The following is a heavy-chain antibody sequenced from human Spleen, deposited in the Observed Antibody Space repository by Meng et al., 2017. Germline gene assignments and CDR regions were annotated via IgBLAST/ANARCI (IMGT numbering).Heavy chain of an antibody. Sequence: QLQASCPGLSNPSNDCSLTCTASGGSISSGGYYWSWIRQPPGKGLEWIGEINHSGSTNYNPSLESRATISVDTSQNNLSLKLSSVTAADSAVYYCARGPTTMAHDFDYWGQGTLVTVSS. D-gene: IGHD4-11*01. J-gene: IGHJ4*02. CDR1: GGSISSGGYY. CDR3: ARGPTTMAHDFDY. V-gene: IGHV4-39*02. CDR2: INHSGST.